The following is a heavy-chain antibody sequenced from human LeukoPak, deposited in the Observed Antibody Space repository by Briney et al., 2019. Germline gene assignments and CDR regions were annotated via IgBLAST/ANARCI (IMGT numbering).Heavy chain of an antibody. CDR3: VRWGSSWYGY. V-gene: IGHV3-43*02. CDR2: ISGDGTST. J-gene: IGHJ4*02. Sequence: GGSLRLSCAASGFTFDDYAMHWVRQAPGKGLEWVSLISGDGTSTYYADSVKGRFTISRDNSKNTLYLQMSSLRAEDTAVYYCVRWGSSWYGYWGQGTLVTVSS. D-gene: IGHD6-13*01. CDR1: GFTFDDYA.